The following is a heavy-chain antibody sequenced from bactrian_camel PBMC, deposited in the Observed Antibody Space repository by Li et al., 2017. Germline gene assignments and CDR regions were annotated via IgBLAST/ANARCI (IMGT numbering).Heavy chain of an antibody. CDR3: AADVNAPIRVLAGTHVRIT. CDR2: LDSDGSI. J-gene: IGHJ4*01. CDR1: TYTLDYC. D-gene: IGHD6*01. Sequence: QVQLVESGGGTVQAGGSLRLSCTPSSTYTLDYCLGWFRQVPGKEREVVAALDSDGSITYAESVKGRFAISKDSALNTLYLQMNSLKPEDTAMYYCAADVNAPIRVLAGTHVRITIGARGPRSPSP. V-gene: IGHV3S53*01.